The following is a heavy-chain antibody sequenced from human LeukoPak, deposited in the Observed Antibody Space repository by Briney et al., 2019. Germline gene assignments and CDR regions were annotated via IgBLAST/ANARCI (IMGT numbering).Heavy chain of an antibody. CDR3: ARGRGLYYYGSGSYDY. Sequence: SETLSLTCAVYGGSFSGYYWSWIRQPPGKGLERIEEINHSGSTNYNPYLKSRVTISVDTSKNQFSLKLSSVTAADTAVYYCARGRGLYYYGSGSYDYWGQGTLVTVSS. D-gene: IGHD3-10*01. J-gene: IGHJ4*02. CDR2: INHSGST. V-gene: IGHV4-34*01. CDR1: GGSFSGYY.